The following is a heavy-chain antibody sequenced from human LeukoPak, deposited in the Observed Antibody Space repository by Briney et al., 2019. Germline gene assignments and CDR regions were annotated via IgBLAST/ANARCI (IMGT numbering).Heavy chain of an antibody. CDR2: ISGSGGST. V-gene: IGHV3-23*01. J-gene: IGHJ6*02. Sequence: GGSLRLSCAASGFSFSSYEMNWVRQAPGKGLEWVSTISGSGGSTYYADSVKGRFTISRDNSKNTLYLQMNSLRADDTAVYYCAKWDSRSPYYYGMDVWGQGTTVTVSS. D-gene: IGHD6-6*01. CDR1: GFSFSSYE. CDR3: AKWDSRSPYYYGMDV.